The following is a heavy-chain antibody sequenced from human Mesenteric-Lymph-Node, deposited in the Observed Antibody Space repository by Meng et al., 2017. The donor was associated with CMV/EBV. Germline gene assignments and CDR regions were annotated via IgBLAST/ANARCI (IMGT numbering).Heavy chain of an antibody. D-gene: IGHD2/OR15-2a*01. CDR3: ARGVIVLGMDV. Sequence: GESLKISCAASGFTVSSNYMSWVRQAPGKGLEWVSVIYSGGSTYYADSVKGRFTISRDNSKNTLYLQMNSLRAEDTAVYYCARGVIVLGMDVWGQGTTVTVSS. CDR2: IYSGGST. CDR1: GFTVSSNY. J-gene: IGHJ6*02. V-gene: IGHV3-53*01.